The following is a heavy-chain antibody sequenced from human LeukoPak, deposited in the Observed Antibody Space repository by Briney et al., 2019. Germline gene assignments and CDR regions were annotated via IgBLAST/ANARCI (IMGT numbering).Heavy chain of an antibody. CDR3: AKISTAYYDSSVYYRPGPPDS. Sequence: PGGSLRLSCSASGFTFSSYGMHWVRQAPGKGLEWVAFIRYDETNKYYADSVKGRFTISRDNSKNTLYLHMNSLRPEDTAVYYCAKISTAYYDSSVYYRPGPPDSWGKETLVTVSS. CDR1: GFTFSSYG. D-gene: IGHD3-22*01. J-gene: IGHJ5*01. V-gene: IGHV3-30*02. CDR2: IRYDETNK.